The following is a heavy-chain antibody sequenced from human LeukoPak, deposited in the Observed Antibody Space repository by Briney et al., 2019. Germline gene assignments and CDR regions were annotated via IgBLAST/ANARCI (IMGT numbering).Heavy chain of an antibody. CDR2: INAGNGNT. V-gene: IGHV1-3*01. Sequence: VASVKVSCKASGYTFTSYAMHWVRQAPGQRLEWMGWINAGNGNTKYSQKFQGRVTITRDTSASTAYMELSSLRSEDTAVYYCARGGFTYSSSWYEEFDYWGQGTLVTVSS. D-gene: IGHD6-13*01. J-gene: IGHJ4*02. CDR3: ARGGFTYSSSWYEEFDY. CDR1: GYTFTSYA.